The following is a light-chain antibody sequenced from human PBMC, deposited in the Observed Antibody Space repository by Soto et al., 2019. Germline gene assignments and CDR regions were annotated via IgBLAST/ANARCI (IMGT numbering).Light chain of an antibody. CDR1: SSDVGGYNY. CDR3: SSYTSSSRVV. Sequence: QSALTQPASVSGSPGQSITISCTGTSSDVGGYNYVSWYQQHPGKAPKLMIYDVSNRPSGVSNRFSGSKSGNTASLTISGLQAEGEADYYCSSYTSSSRVVFGGGTKLTVL. V-gene: IGLV2-14*01. CDR2: DVS. J-gene: IGLJ2*01.